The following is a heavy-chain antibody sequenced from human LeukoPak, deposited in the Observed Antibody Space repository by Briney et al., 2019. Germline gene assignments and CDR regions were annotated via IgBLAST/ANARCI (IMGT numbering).Heavy chain of an antibody. Sequence: SETLSLTCTVSGGSISSSSYYWGWTRQPPGKELEWIGTIHHSGRTYYNPSLESRVTVSVDTSRNQFSLRLSSVTAADTAMYYCARSVFGNNYYSYCGMDVWGQGTTVTVSS. D-gene: IGHD3-10*01. V-gene: IGHV4-39*01. CDR3: ARSVFGNNYYSYCGMDV. J-gene: IGHJ6*02. CDR2: IHHSGRT. CDR1: GGSISSSSYY.